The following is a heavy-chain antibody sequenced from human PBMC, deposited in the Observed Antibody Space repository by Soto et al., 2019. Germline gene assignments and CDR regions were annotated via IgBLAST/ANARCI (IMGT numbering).Heavy chain of an antibody. CDR3: ADSWLPTSY. D-gene: IGHD5-12*01. V-gene: IGHV4-39*01. CDR1: GGSISSSSYY. J-gene: IGHJ4*02. CDR2: IYYSGST. Sequence: PSETLSLTCTVSGGSISSSSYYWGWVRQPPGKGLEWIGSIYYSGSTYYNPSLKSRVTISVDTSKNQFSLKLSSVTAADTAVYYCADSWLPTSYWGRGTLVTVSS.